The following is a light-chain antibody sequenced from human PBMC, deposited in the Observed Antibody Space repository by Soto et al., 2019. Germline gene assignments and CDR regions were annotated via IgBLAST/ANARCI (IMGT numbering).Light chain of an antibody. CDR1: QSVSSY. CDR2: DAS. CDR3: QKRSNWPYT. V-gene: IGKV3-11*01. Sequence: EIVLTQSPATLSLSPGERATLSCRASQSVSSYLAWYQQKPGQARRLLIYDASNRATGIPARFSGSGYGTDFTLTIRRLDPEDFAVYYCQKRSNWPYTFGPGPKVDIK. J-gene: IGKJ3*01.